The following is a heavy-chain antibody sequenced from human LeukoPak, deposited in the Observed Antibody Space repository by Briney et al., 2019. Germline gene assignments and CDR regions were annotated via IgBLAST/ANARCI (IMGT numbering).Heavy chain of an antibody. CDR2: VSASGFTT. CDR3: AKGGRGTYYADS. CDR1: GFMSSNYV. Sequence: GGSLRLSCAAAGFMSSNYVMYWVRQAPGKGLEWVSVVSASGFTTDYADSVKGRFTISRDNSKNTLYLQMNSLRAEDTAVYYCAKGGRGTYYADSWGQGTLVTVSS. V-gene: IGHV3-23*01. D-gene: IGHD3-16*01. J-gene: IGHJ4*02.